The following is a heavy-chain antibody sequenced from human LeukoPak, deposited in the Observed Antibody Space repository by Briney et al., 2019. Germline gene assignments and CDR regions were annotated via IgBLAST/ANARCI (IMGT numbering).Heavy chain of an antibody. Sequence: SETLSLTCTVSGGSISSSSYYWGWIRQPPGKGLGWIGSIYYSGSTYYNPSLKSRVTISVDTSKNQFSLKLSSVTAADTAVYYCARQGYSSSWYFDYWGQGTLVTVSS. CDR2: IYYSGST. CDR1: GGSISSSSYY. J-gene: IGHJ4*02. V-gene: IGHV4-39*01. CDR3: ARQGYSSSWYFDY. D-gene: IGHD6-13*01.